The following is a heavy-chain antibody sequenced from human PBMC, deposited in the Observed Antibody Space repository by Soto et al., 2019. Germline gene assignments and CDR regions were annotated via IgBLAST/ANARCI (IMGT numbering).Heavy chain of an antibody. J-gene: IGHJ4*02. Sequence: QVQLQESGPGLVKPSQTLSLTCTVSGGSISSGGYYWRWIRQHPGKGLEWIGYIYYRGSTYYNPSLKSRVTISVDTSKNQFCLKLSSVTGADTAVYYCAGIYSGSPGGTLRYWGQGTLVTVSS. CDR3: AGIYSGSPGGTLRY. CDR1: GGSISSGGYY. V-gene: IGHV4-31*03. CDR2: IYYRGST. D-gene: IGHD1-26*01.